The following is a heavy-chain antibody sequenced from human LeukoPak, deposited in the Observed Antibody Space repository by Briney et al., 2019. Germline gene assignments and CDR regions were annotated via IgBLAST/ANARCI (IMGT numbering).Heavy chain of an antibody. D-gene: IGHD2-2*02. J-gene: IGHJ4*02. Sequence: ASVKVSCKXSGYTFTSYDINWVRQSTGQGPEWMGWMNPNSGNTGYAQKFQGRVTITRNTSISTAYMELSSLRSEDTAVYYCARGGYCISTSCYTGGLGYWGQGTLVTVSS. CDR3: ARGGYCISTSCYTGGLGY. CDR1: GYTFTSYD. V-gene: IGHV1-8*03. CDR2: MNPNSGNT.